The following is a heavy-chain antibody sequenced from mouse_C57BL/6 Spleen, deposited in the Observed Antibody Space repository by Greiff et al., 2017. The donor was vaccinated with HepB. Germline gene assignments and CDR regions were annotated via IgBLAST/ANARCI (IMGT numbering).Heavy chain of an antibody. J-gene: IGHJ1*03. Sequence: QVQLQQPGAELVKPGASVKMSCKASGYTFTSYWITWVKQRPGQGLEWIGDIYPGSGSTNYNEKFKSKATLTVDTSSSTAYMQLSSLTSEDSAVYYCAREEDGYYVGYFDVWGTGTTVTVSS. D-gene: IGHD2-3*01. CDR3: AREEDGYYVGYFDV. CDR2: IYPGSGST. V-gene: IGHV1-55*01. CDR1: GYTFTSYW.